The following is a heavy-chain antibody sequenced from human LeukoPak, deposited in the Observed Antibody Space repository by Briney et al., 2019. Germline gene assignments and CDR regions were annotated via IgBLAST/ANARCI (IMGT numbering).Heavy chain of an antibody. CDR1: GFPFIDYS. J-gene: IGHJ4*02. D-gene: IGHD5-18*01. CDR3: ARDHNYAFDN. CDR2: IGISSGNT. Sequence: GGSLRLSCTASGFPFIDYSMNWVRQAPGKALEWISYIGISSGNTKYADSVKGRFTISADNAKNSLYLQMNSLRVEDTAVYYCARDHNYAFDNWGQGTLVSVSS. V-gene: IGHV3-48*04.